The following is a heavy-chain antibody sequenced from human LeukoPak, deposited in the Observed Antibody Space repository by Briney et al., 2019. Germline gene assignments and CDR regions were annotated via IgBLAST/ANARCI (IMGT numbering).Heavy chain of an antibody. CDR1: GGYIISRSHY. D-gene: IGHD1-1*01. CDR2: VYYSGNT. J-gene: IGHJ4*02. Sequence: SDTLSLTCTVSGGYIISRSHYWGWIRQPPGKGLEWIGSVYYSGNTYYNPSLKTRATISVDTPTSKNQFSLTLSSVTAADTAVYYCARHHAEILVPNDWGQGTLVTVSS. CDR3: ARHHAEILVPND. V-gene: IGHV4-39*01.